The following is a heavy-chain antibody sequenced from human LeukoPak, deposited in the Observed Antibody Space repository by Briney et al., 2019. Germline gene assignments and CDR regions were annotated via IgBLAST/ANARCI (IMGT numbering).Heavy chain of an antibody. CDR2: IVGSSGNT. J-gene: IGHJ4*02. Sequence: GGSLRLSCAVSGFTLSTYAMTWVRQAPGKGLEWVSSIVGSSGNTYYADSVRGRFTISGDNSKNTLYLQMSSLRAEDTAVYYCANPAGYFDSSGYDVDYWGQGTLVTVSS. CDR1: GFTLSTYA. CDR3: ANPAGYFDSSGYDVDY. D-gene: IGHD3-22*01. V-gene: IGHV3-23*01.